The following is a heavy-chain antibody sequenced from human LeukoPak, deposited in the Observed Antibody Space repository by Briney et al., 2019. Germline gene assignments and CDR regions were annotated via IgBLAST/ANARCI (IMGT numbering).Heavy chain of an antibody. V-gene: IGHV3-30*02. J-gene: IGHJ4*02. D-gene: IGHD6-19*01. Sequence: GGSLRLSCAASGFTFSSYGMHWVRQAPGKGLEWVAFIRYDGSNKYYADSVKGRFTISRDNAKNSLYLQMNSLRAEDTAVYYCAREGSSGPWYFDYWGQGTLVTVSS. CDR2: IRYDGSNK. CDR1: GFTFSSYG. CDR3: AREGSSGPWYFDY.